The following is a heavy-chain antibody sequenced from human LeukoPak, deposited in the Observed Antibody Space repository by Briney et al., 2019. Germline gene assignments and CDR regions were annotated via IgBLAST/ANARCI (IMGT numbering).Heavy chain of an antibody. J-gene: IGHJ1*01. D-gene: IGHD6-13*01. CDR1: GLTFSSYE. CDR3: IPPAAGLRRTISTEYFQH. Sequence: GGSLRFSCAAAGLTFSSYEMYWVRQAPGKGLEWVSYISGSGETIYYADSVKGRFTISRDNANKSLYLHMSSLRVEDTAIYYCIPPAAGLRRTISTEYFQHWGQGALVTVSS. V-gene: IGHV3-48*03. CDR2: ISGSGETI.